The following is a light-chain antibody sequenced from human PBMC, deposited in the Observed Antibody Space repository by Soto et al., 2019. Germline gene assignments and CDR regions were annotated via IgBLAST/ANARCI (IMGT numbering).Light chain of an antibody. CDR2: KVS. V-gene: IGKV2-30*01. Sequence: DAVLTQSPLSLPVTLGQPASISCRSSQSLEYSDGKTYLNWFQQRPGQSPRRLLYKVSNRDSGVPDRFSGCGSGTDFTLKISRVEAEDVGVYYCMQGTHWPPWTFGQGTKVDIK. CDR1: QSLEYSDGKTY. J-gene: IGKJ1*01. CDR3: MQGTHWPPWT.